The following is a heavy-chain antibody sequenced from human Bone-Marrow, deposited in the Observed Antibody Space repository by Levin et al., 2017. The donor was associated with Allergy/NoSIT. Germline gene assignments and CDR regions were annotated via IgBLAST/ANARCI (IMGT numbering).Heavy chain of an antibody. D-gene: IGHD2-15*01. CDR3: GRDIGTVPSCFEY. J-gene: IGHJ4*02. CDR2: IDGDDDK. V-gene: IGHV2-70*11. CDR1: GFSLTASGVS. Sequence: SGSGPTLVKPTQTLTLTCAFSGFSLTASGVSVSWIRQPPGKALEWLARIDGDDDKYYNTSLQTRLTISKDTSKNQVVLRMTNMDPVDTATYYCGRDIGTVPSCFEYWGQGILLTVSS.